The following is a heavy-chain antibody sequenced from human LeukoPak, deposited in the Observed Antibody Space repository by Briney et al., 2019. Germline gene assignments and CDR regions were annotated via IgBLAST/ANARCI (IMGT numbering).Heavy chain of an antibody. CDR3: ARDSGTTGEVKFDP. CDR1: GGSISSYY. Sequence: SETLSLTCTVSGGSISSYYLSWIRQPAGEGLEWIGRIYSSGTDYNPSLKSRVTMSADTSRNQVSLTLSSVSAADTAVYYCARDSGTTGEVKFDPWGQGTLVTVSS. J-gene: IGHJ5*02. V-gene: IGHV4-4*07. CDR2: IYSSGT. D-gene: IGHD3-10*01.